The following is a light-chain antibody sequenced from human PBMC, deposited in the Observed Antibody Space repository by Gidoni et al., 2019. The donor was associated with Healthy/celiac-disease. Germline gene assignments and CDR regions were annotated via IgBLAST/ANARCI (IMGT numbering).Light chain of an antibody. Sequence: DIQITQSPSTLSASVGDRVTITCRASQSISSWLGWYQQKPGKAPKLLIYKASSLESGVPSRFSGSGSGTEFTLTISSLQPDDFATYYCQQYNSYSRTFGQGTKVEIK. CDR3: QQYNSYSRT. CDR2: KAS. V-gene: IGKV1-5*03. J-gene: IGKJ1*01. CDR1: QSISSW.